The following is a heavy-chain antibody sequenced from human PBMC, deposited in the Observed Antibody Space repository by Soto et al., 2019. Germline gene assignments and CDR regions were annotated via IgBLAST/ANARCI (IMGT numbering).Heavy chain of an antibody. D-gene: IGHD4-17*01. J-gene: IGHJ4*02. CDR1: GASINSDDYY. CDR2: ISHSGNT. CDR3: ARAYTVTTGAKFDS. V-gene: IGHV4-30-4*01. Sequence: SETLSLTCTVSGASINSDDYYWSWIRQPPGKGLEWIGYISHSGNTYYSPSLQSRVAISVDTSRNQFSLRLNSVTAADTAVYYCARAYTVTTGAKFDSWGQGARVTVSS.